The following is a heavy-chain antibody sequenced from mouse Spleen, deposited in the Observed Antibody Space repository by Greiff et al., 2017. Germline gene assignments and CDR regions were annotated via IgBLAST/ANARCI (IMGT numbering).Heavy chain of an antibody. J-gene: IGHJ3*01. CDR3: ARCGYYGSSYRFAY. CDR2: IDPSDSYT. D-gene: IGHD1-1*01. CDR1: GYTFTSYW. Sequence: QVQLQQSGAELVMPGASVKLSCKASGYTFTSYWMHWVKQRPGQGLEWIGEIDPSDSYTNYNQKFKGKATLTVDKSSSTAYMQLSSLTSEDSAVYYCARCGYYGSSYRFAYWGQGTLVTVSA. V-gene: IGHV1-69*01.